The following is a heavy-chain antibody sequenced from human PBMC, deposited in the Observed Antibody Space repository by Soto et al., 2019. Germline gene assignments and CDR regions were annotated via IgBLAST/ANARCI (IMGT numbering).Heavy chain of an antibody. CDR1: GYSFTSYW. CDR2: IYPCDSDT. CDR3: ASPRSDILTGYSAFDI. Sequence: PGESLKISCKGSGYSFTSYWIGWVRQMPGKGLEWMGIIYPCDSDTRYSPSFQGQVTISADKSISTAYLQWSSLKASDTAMYYCASPRSDILTGYSAFDIWGQGTMVTVSS. D-gene: IGHD3-9*01. V-gene: IGHV5-51*01. J-gene: IGHJ3*02.